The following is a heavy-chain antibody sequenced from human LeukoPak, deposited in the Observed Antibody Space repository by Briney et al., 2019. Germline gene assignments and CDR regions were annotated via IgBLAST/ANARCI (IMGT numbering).Heavy chain of an antibody. Sequence: GGSLRLSCAASGFTFNDYAMHWVRHAPGKGLEWVSLISWDSGNTYYADSVKGRFTISRDNSKNSLSLQMNSLRAEDTALYYCAKGPGAAVGKRYIQHWGQGTLVTVSS. D-gene: IGHD6-13*01. CDR1: GFTFNDYA. CDR2: ISWDSGNT. V-gene: IGHV3-43D*03. CDR3: AKGPGAAVGKRYIQH. J-gene: IGHJ1*01.